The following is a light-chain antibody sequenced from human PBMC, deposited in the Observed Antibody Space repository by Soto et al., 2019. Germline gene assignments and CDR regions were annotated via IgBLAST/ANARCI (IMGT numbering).Light chain of an antibody. CDR2: GAS. CDR3: QQYGSSLFS. J-gene: IGKJ3*01. V-gene: IGKV3-20*01. Sequence: EIVLTQSPGALALSPGGRATRSCRASQSVSSTYLIWYQQKPGQAPRLLIYGASSRATGIPDRFSGSGSGTDFTLTISRLEPEDFAVYYCQQYGSSLFSFGPGTKVDI. CDR1: QSVSSTY.